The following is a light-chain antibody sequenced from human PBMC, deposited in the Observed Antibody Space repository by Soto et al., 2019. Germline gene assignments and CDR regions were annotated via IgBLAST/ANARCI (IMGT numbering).Light chain of an antibody. V-gene: IGKV1-39*01. CDR1: QSISSY. Sequence: DIQMTQSPSSLSASVGDRVTISCRASQSISSYLNWYQQKPGKAPNLLIYAASSLQIGVPSRFSGSGAGTDFTLTISSLQPEDFATYFCQQTYSTPSFGGGTKVEIK. CDR2: AAS. J-gene: IGKJ4*01. CDR3: QQTYSTPS.